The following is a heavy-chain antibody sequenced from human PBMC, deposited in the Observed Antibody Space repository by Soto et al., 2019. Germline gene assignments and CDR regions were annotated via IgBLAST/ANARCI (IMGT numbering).Heavy chain of an antibody. Sequence: TLSLTCPVSGGSISSGNYYWSWIREPPGKGLEWIGYIYYSGSTYYNPSLKSRVTISVDTSKNQFSLKLSSVTAADTAVYYCARENRGTVTSFDYWGQGTPVTVSS. CDR2: IYYSGST. V-gene: IGHV4-30-4*01. CDR3: ARENRGTVTSFDY. D-gene: IGHD4-17*01. J-gene: IGHJ4*02. CDR1: GGSISSGNYY.